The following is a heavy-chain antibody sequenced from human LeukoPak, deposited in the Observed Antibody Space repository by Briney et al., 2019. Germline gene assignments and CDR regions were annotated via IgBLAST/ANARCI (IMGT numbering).Heavy chain of an antibody. Sequence: ASVKVSCKASGYTFTGYYMHWVRQAPGQGLEWMGWINPNSGGTNYAQKFQGRVTMTRDTSISTAYMELSRLRPDDTAVYYCARKVGATNAFDIWGQGTMVTVSS. CDR3: ARKVGATNAFDI. CDR2: INPNSGGT. CDR1: GYTFTGYY. V-gene: IGHV1-2*02. J-gene: IGHJ3*02. D-gene: IGHD1-26*01.